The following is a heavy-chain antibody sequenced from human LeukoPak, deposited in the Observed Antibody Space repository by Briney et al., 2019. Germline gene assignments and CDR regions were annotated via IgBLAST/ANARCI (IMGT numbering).Heavy chain of an antibody. CDR1: GGSISSSYW. CDR2: IYHSGST. Sequence: SSETLSLTCAVSGGSISSSYWWSWARQPPGKGLEWIGEIYHSGSTNYKPSLKSRDTISVDKSKNQFSLKLSSVTAADTAVYYCAGAYCGGDCYSGRTFDIWGQGTMVTVSS. CDR3: AGAYCGGDCYSGRTFDI. J-gene: IGHJ3*02. D-gene: IGHD2-21*02. V-gene: IGHV4-4*02.